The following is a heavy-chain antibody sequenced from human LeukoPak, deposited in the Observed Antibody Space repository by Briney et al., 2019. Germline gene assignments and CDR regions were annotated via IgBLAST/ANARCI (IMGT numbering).Heavy chain of an antibody. V-gene: IGHV2-5*02. CDR2: IYWDDDK. J-gene: IGHJ4*02. CDR3: AHSSYGDYGEFDYFDY. CDR1: GFSLNTHGVG. Sequence: SGPTLVNPTQTLTLTCTFSGFSLNTHGVGVGWIRQPPGKALEWLALIYWDDDKRYSPSLKSRLTITKDTSKNQVVLTMTNMDPVDTATYYCAHSSYGDYGEFDYFDYWGQGTLVTVSS. D-gene: IGHD4-17*01.